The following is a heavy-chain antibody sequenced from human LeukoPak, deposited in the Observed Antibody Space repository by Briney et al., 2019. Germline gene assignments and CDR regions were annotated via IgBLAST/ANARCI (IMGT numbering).Heavy chain of an antibody. D-gene: IGHD1-7*01. CDR2: IIPIFGTA. CDR1: GGTFSSYA. V-gene: IGHV1-69*01. Sequence: GASVKVSCKASGGTFSSYAISWVRQAPGQGLEWMGGIIPIFGTANYARKFQGRVTITADESTSTAYMELSSLRSEDTAVYYRARIFGTTSRYYYYMDVWGKGTTVTVSS. CDR3: ARIFGTTSRYYYYMDV. J-gene: IGHJ6*03.